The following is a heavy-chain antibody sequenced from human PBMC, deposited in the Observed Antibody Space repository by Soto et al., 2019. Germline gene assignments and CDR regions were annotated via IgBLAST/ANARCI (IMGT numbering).Heavy chain of an antibody. V-gene: IGHV5-10-1*01. D-gene: IGHD2-15*01. CDR3: ARILGYCSGGSCYARFDYYYGMDV. J-gene: IGHJ6*02. CDR1: GYSFTSYW. Sequence: ESLKISFKGSGYSFTSYWISWVRQIPGKGLEWMGRIDPSDSYTNYSPSFQGHVTISADKSISTAYLQWSSLKASDTAMYYCARILGYCSGGSCYARFDYYYGMDVWGQGTTVTVS. CDR2: IDPSDSYT.